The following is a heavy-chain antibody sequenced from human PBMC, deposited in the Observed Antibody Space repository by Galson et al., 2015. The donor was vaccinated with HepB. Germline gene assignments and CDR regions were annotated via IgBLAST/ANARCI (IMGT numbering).Heavy chain of an antibody. CDR3: ARGGGSIYDVFDI. V-gene: IGHV7-4-1*02. J-gene: IGHJ3*02. CDR2: INTITGNP. D-gene: IGHD3-16*01. CDR1: GYTFTNSA. Sequence: SVKVSCKASGYTFTNSALNWVRQAPGQGLEWMAWINTITGNPIYVQGFTGRFVFSLDTSVSTAYLQISSLKAEDSAIYYCARGGGSIYDVFDIWGQGTMVTVSS.